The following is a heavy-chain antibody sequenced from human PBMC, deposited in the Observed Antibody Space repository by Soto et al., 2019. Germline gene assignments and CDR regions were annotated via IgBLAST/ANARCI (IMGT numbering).Heavy chain of an antibody. J-gene: IGHJ6*03. V-gene: IGHV3-23*01. D-gene: IGHD1-1*01. CDR2: ISGSGGST. Sequence: GGSLRLSCAASGFTFSSYAMSWVRQAPGKGLEWVSAISGSGGSTYYGDSVKGRFTISRDNSKNTLYLQMNSLRAEDTAVYYCAKGIRLDRYYYYYYMDVWGKGTTVTVSS. CDR3: AKGIRLDRYYYYYYMDV. CDR1: GFTFSSYA.